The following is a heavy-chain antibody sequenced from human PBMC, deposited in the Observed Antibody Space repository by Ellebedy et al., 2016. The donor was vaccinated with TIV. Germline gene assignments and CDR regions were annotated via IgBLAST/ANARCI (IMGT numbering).Heavy chain of an antibody. CDR1: DDSISNYY. D-gene: IGHD2-2*02. CDR2: IYDSGRT. CDR3: ARERQYTITRHYYYCMDV. V-gene: IGHV4-59*01. Sequence: SETLSLXCTVSDDSISNYYWSWIRQPPGKGLKWIGFIYDSGRTNYNPSLKSRVTISVDTSKNQFSLKLTSVTAADTAVYFCARERQYTITRHYYYCMDVWGKGTAVTVSS. J-gene: IGHJ6*03.